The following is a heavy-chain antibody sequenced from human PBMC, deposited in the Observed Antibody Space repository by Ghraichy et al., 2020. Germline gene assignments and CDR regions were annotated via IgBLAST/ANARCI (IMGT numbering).Heavy chain of an antibody. CDR2: IWNDGSTK. V-gene: IGHV3-33*01. Sequence: LSLTCAASGFTLSCCGMHWVRQAPGKGLEWVAIIWNDGSTKYYADSVKGRFTISRDNSKNTLYLQMNSLRAEDTAVYYCARGSVGSGYALFDYWGQGTLVTVSS. J-gene: IGHJ4*02. CDR3: ARGSVGSGYALFDY. D-gene: IGHD3-22*01. CDR1: GFTLSCCG.